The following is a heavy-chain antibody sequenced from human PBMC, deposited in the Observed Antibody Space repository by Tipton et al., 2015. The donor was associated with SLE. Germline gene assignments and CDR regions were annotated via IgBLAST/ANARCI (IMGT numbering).Heavy chain of an antibody. Sequence: SLRLSCAASGFTFTHYPFHWVHQAPGKGLEWVAFTSYDGSTQYYADSVKGRFTISRDNSKNTLYLQMNSLRPEDTAIYYCTRERRQRGFEWEPQVSDYWGQGTLVTVSS. J-gene: IGHJ4*02. CDR3: TRERRQRGFEWEPQVSDY. CDR1: GFTFTHYP. V-gene: IGHV3-30*04. CDR2: TSYDGSTQ. D-gene: IGHD1-26*01.